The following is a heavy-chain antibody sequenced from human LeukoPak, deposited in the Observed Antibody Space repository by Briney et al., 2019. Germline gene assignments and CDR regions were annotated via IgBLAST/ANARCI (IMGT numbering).Heavy chain of an antibody. V-gene: IGHV1-2*02. D-gene: IGHD3-3*01. J-gene: IGHJ4*02. Sequence: ASVKVSCKASGYTFTGYYMHWVRQAPGQGLEWMGWINPNSGGTNYAQKFQGRVTMTRDTSISTAYMQLSRLRSDDTAVYYCARDRDDFWGGYLDYWGQGTLVTVSS. CDR1: GYTFTGYY. CDR2: INPNSGGT. CDR3: ARDRDDFWGGYLDY.